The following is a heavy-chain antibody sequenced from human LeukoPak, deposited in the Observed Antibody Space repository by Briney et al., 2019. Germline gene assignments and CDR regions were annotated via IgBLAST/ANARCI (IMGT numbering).Heavy chain of an antibody. J-gene: IGHJ5*02. CDR3: ARGGRGPVLRYFDWLSKTAFDP. CDR2: IKQDGSEK. CDR1: GSTFSSYW. Sequence: PGGSLRLSCAASGSTFSSYWMSWVRQAPGKGLEWVANIKQDGSEKYYVDSVKGRFTISRDNAKNSLYLQMNSLRAEDTAVYYCARGGRGPVLRYFDWLSKTAFDPWGQGTLVTVSS. V-gene: IGHV3-7*03. D-gene: IGHD3-9*01.